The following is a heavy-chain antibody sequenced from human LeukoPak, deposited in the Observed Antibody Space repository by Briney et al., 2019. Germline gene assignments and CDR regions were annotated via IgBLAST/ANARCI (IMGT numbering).Heavy chain of an antibody. D-gene: IGHD2-2*01. CDR2: IIPIFGTA. CDR3: ALADIVVVPAAHYYYYGMDV. J-gene: IGHJ6*04. CDR1: GGTFSSYA. V-gene: IGHV1-69*13. Sequence: ASVKVSCKASGGTFSSYATSWVRQAPGQGLEWMGGIIPIFGTANYAQKFQGRVTITADESTGTAYMELSSLRSEDTAVYYCALADIVVVPAAHYYYYGMDVWGKGTTVTVSS.